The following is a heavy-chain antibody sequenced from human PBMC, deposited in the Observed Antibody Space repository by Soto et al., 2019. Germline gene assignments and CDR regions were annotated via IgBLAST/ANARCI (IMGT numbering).Heavy chain of an antibody. V-gene: IGHV3-23*01. CDR1: EFMFSSYA. D-gene: IGHD6-19*01. CDR2: ISPNGENT. J-gene: IGHJ4*02. CDR3: AKAKSLRAVRGSSFDS. Sequence: EVQLLESGGGLVQPGGSLRLSCDASEFMFSSYAMSWVRQAPGKGLEWVSTISPNGENTYYAASVRGRFTISRDNSKNTVSLQMNSLTPEDTDIYYCAKAKSLRAVRGSSFDSWGQGALLTVSS.